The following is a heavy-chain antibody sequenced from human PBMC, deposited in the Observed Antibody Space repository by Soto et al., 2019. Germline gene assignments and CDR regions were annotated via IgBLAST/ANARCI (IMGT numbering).Heavy chain of an antibody. D-gene: IGHD1-7*01. V-gene: IGHV4-61*01. J-gene: IGHJ4*02. CDR1: GGSVSSGSYY. CDR2: IYYSGST. CDR3: AASNWNYFGGWGYFDY. Sequence: WETLSLTCTVSGGSVSSGSYYWSWIRQPPGKGLEWIGYIYYSGSTNYNPSLKSRVTISVDTSKNQFSLKLSSVTAADTAVYYCAASNWNYFGGWGYFDYWGQGTLVTVSS.